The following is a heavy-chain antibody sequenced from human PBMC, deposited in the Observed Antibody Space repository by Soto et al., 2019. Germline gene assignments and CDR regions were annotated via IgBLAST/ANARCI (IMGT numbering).Heavy chain of an antibody. J-gene: IGHJ4*02. CDR3: ARSVRITGTPALPFFDY. CDR2: IGTAGDT. D-gene: IGHD1-7*01. V-gene: IGHV3-13*01. CDR1: GFTFSSYD. Sequence: GGSLRLSCAASGFTFSSYDMHWVRQATGKGLEWVSAIGTAGDTYYPGSVKGRFTISRENAKNSLYLQMNSLRAGDTAVYYCARSVRITGTPALPFFDYWGQGTLVTVSS.